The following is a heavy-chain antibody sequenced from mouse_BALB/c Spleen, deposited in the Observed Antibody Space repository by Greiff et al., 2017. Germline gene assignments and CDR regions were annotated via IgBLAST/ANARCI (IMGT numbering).Heavy chain of an antibody. V-gene: IGHV2-6-7*01. Sequence: VQVVESGPGLVAPSQCLSITCTASGFSLTGYGVNWVRQPPGKGLEWLGMIWGDGSTDYNSALKSRLGISKDNSKSQVFLKMTSLQTDDTARYYCARDYDYDVWFAYWGQGTLVTVSA. CDR1: GFSLTGYG. J-gene: IGHJ3*01. CDR2: IWGDGST. D-gene: IGHD2-4*01. CDR3: ARDYDYDVWFAY.